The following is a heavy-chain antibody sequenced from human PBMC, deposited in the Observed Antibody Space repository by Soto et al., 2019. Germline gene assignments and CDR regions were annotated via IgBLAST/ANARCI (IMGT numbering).Heavy chain of an antibody. CDR3: ARVRGIAVAGPHDY. CDR1: GFTFGSYG. V-gene: IGHV3-33*01. D-gene: IGHD6-19*01. Sequence: PGGSLRLSCAASGFTFGSYGMHWVRQAPGKGLEWVAVIWYDGSNKYYADSVKGRFTISRDNSKNTLYLQMNSLRAEDTAVYYCARVRGIAVAGPHDYWGQGTLVTVSS. CDR2: IWYDGSNK. J-gene: IGHJ4*02.